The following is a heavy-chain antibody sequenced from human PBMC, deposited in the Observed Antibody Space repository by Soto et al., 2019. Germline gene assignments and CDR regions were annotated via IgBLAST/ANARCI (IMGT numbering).Heavy chain of an antibody. Sequence: QVQLQESGPGLVKPSETLSLTCTVSGGSISSYYWSWIRQPPGKGLEWIGYIYYSGSTNYNPSLKSRVTISVDTSKNQFSLKLSSVPAADTAVYYCARSAAAGHWNWFDPWGQGTLVTVS. CDR1: GGSISSYY. J-gene: IGHJ5*02. CDR2: IYYSGST. D-gene: IGHD6-13*01. V-gene: IGHV4-59*01. CDR3: ARSAAAGHWNWFDP.